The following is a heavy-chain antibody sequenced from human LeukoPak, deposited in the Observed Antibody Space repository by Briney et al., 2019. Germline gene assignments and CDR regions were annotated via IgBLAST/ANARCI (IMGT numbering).Heavy chain of an antibody. CDR3: AADSYYYGSDGDY. Sequence: GTSVKVSCKASGFTFTSSAVQWVRQARGQRLEWIGWIVVGSGNTNYAQKFQERVTITGDMSTSTAYMELSSLRSEDTAVYYCAADSYYYGSDGDYWGQGTLVTVSS. D-gene: IGHD3-10*01. CDR2: IVVGSGNT. V-gene: IGHV1-58*01. CDR1: GFTFTSSA. J-gene: IGHJ4*02.